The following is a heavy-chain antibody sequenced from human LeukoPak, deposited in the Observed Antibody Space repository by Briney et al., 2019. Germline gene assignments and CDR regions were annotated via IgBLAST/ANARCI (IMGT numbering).Heavy chain of an antibody. Sequence: GGSLRLSCAASGFTFTNYWMNWVRQAPGKGLEWVASIKQDGSEKYYVDSVKGRLTISRDNAKNSLYLQMNSLRTEDTAVYYCARDGAAPGLYFDSWGQGTLVTVSS. J-gene: IGHJ4*02. D-gene: IGHD6-13*01. CDR2: IKQDGSEK. V-gene: IGHV3-7*01. CDR3: ARDGAAPGLYFDS. CDR1: GFTFTNYW.